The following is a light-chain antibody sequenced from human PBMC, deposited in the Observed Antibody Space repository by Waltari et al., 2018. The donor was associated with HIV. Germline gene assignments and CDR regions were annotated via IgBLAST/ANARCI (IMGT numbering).Light chain of an antibody. V-gene: IGLV2-11*01. CDR1: SSDVGGYNY. CDR2: DVN. CDR3: CSYGGSFFYV. J-gene: IGLJ1*01. Sequence: QSALTQPRSVSGSPGQSVTISCTGTSSDVGGYNYVSWYQQHPGKAPKLMIYDVNKRPSGVTDRFSGSKSGNTASLTISGLQAEDEADYYCCSYGGSFFYVFGTGTKVTVL.